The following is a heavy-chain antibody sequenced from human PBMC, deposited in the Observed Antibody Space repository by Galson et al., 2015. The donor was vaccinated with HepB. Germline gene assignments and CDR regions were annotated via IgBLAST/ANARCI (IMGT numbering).Heavy chain of an antibody. D-gene: IGHD3-10*01. Sequence: SLRLSCAASGFTFNNYALHWVRQAPGKGLEWVAVISYDGKYKFYADSVTGRFTISRDNSKNILFLQMNSLRAEDTAVYYCAGSPVRDSGTYSFYNYYYLDVWGKGTTVTVSS. CDR3: AGSPVRDSGTYSFYNYYYLDV. V-gene: IGHV3-30-3*02. CDR2: ISYDGKYK. CDR1: GFTFNNYA. J-gene: IGHJ6*03.